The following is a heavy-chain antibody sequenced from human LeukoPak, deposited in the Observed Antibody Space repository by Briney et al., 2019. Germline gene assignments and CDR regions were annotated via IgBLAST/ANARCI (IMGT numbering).Heavy chain of an antibody. Sequence: ASVKVSCKASGYTFTGYHMHWVRQAPGQGLEWMGRINPNSGDTNYAQKFQGRVTMTRDTPISTAYMELSRLRFDDTAVYYCARDYCSSTSCLFDYWGQGTLVTVSS. CDR3: ARDYCSSTSCLFDY. V-gene: IGHV1-2*06. D-gene: IGHD2-2*01. CDR1: GYTFTGYH. CDR2: INPNSGDT. J-gene: IGHJ4*02.